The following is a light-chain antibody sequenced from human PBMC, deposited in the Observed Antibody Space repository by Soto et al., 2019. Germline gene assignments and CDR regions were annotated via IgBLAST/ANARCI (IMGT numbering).Light chain of an antibody. J-gene: IGKJ1*01. V-gene: IGKV1-6*01. Sequence: QMTQSPSSLSASGGEKIIITCRASRDVGSDVSWYQQKPGQAPKLLIYAASNLYTGVPSRFSGSRSGTEFTLTISSLQPDDFASYYCLQDYGDSWTFGQGTKVEIE. CDR2: AAS. CDR1: RDVGSD. CDR3: LQDYGDSWT.